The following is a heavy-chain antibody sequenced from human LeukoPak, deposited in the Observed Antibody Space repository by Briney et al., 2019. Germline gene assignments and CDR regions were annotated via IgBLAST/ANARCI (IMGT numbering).Heavy chain of an antibody. CDR2: ISSSSSYI. V-gene: IGHV3-21*01. CDR3: AADSDWAFHY. CDR1: GFTFSSYS. D-gene: IGHD2-21*02. Sequence: SGGSLRLSCAASGFTFSSYSMNWVRQAPGKGLEWVSSISSSSSYIYYADSVKGRFTISRDNGKNSLYLQMNSQRDEDTAVYYCAADSDWAFHYWGQGTRVTVSS. J-gene: IGHJ4*02.